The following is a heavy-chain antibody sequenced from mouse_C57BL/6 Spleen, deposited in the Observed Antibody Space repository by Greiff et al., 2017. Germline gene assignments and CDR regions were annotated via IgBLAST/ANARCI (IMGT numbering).Heavy chain of an antibody. CDR2: INPSTGGT. J-gene: IGHJ4*01. Sequence: VQLQQSGPELVKPGASVKISCKASGYSFTGYYMNWVKQSPEKSLEWIGEINPSTGGTTYNQKFKAKATLTVDKSSSTAYMQLKSLTSEDSAVYYCARNPFYDGYYLYAMDYWGQGTSVTVSS. CDR1: GYSFTGYY. D-gene: IGHD2-3*01. CDR3: ARNPFYDGYYLYAMDY. V-gene: IGHV1-42*01.